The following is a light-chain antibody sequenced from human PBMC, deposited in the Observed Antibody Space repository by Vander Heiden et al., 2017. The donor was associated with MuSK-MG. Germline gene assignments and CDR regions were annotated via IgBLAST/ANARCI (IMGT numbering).Light chain of an antibody. CDR2: DTT. J-gene: IGLJ3*02. CDR1: TGPVTSGPY. V-gene: IGLV7-46*01. CDR3: TLYYNGRRV. Sequence: AVVTPEPSLTVSPGGTVTLTCRSSTGPVTSGPYVYWFQQKSGQAPRQLIYDTTDKHSPTPARVSGSRLGGKAALTLSGAEPEDEDEDHYTLYYNGRRVFGGGTKLT.